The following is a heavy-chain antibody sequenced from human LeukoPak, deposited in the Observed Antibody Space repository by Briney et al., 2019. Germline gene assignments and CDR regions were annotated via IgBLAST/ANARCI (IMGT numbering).Heavy chain of an antibody. D-gene: IGHD2-15*01. V-gene: IGHV3-33*01. CDR2: IWYDGSNK. J-gene: IGHJ1*01. Sequence: GGSLRLSCAASGFTFSSYGVHWVRQAPGKGLEWVAVIWYDGSNKYYADSVKGRFTISRDNSKNTLYLQMNSLRAEDTAVYYCASDSYSPEYFQHWGQGTLVTVSS. CDR1: GFTFSSYG. CDR3: ASDSYSPEYFQH.